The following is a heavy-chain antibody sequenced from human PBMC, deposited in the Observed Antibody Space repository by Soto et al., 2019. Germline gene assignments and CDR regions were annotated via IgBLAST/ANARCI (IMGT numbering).Heavy chain of an antibody. J-gene: IGHJ5*02. CDR2: ISPYNGNT. CDR1: GYTFTSYS. D-gene: IGHD3-3*01. Sequence: QVQLVQSGAEVKKPGASVKVSCKASGYTFTSYSISWVRQAPGQGLEWMGWISPYNGNTNYAQECQCRVTMTTDTSTYTAYMDLRSLRSDDTAGYYCARDVDDCGSGYYTPASRYNWFDPWGQGTLVTVSS. V-gene: IGHV1-18*01. CDR3: ARDVDDCGSGYYTPASRYNWFDP.